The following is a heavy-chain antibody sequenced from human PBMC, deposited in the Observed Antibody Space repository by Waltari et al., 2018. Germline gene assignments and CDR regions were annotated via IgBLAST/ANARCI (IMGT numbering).Heavy chain of an antibody. V-gene: IGHV3-30*02. CDR1: GFTFSSYG. CDR3: AKDKQQLVPDPYYFDY. Sequence: QVQLVESGGGVVQPGGSLRLSCAASGFTFSSYGMPWVLQAPGKGLEWVAFIRYDGSNKYYADSVKGRFTISRDNSKNTLYLQMNSLRAEDTAVYYCAKDKQQLVPDPYYFDYWGQGTLVTVSS. D-gene: IGHD6-13*01. J-gene: IGHJ4*02. CDR2: IRYDGSNK.